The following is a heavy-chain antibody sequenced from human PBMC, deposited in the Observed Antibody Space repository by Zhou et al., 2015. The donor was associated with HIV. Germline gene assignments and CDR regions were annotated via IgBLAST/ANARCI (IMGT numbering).Heavy chain of an antibody. CDR2: ITATGDTM. J-gene: IGHJ4*02. D-gene: IGHD3-10*01. CDR3: ARHRGSLPDFDY. Sequence: QVQLVESGGGVVQPGRSLRLSCATSGFTFSDYYMAWIRQAPGKGLEWVSYITATGDTMSYADSVRGRFTISRDNAKNSLYLQMSSLRAEDTAVYHCARHRGSLPDFDYWGQGTLVTVSS. CDR1: GFTFSDYY. V-gene: IGHV3-11*04.